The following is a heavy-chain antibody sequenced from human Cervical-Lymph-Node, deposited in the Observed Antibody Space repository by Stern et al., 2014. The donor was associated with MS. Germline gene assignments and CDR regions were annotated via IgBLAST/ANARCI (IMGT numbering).Heavy chain of an antibody. D-gene: IGHD2/OR15-2a*01. CDR1: GFSFGTSW. Sequence: EVQLVESGGGLVQPGWSLRLSCVASGFSFGTSWISWVRQPPGRGLERVANIRQDGYDKFYVDSVKGRFTISRDNARNSLYLQMNSLTVADTAVYYCARDRRAFLDYWGQGTHVAVSS. CDR3: ARDRRAFLDY. V-gene: IGHV3-7*01. CDR2: IRQDGYDK. J-gene: IGHJ4*02.